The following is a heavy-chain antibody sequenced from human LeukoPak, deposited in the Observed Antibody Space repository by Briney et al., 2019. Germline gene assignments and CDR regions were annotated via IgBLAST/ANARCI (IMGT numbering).Heavy chain of an antibody. Sequence: PSQTLSLSCTVSGGSISSGGYYWSWIRQHPGKGLEWIGCIYYSGSTYYNPSLKSRVTISVDTSKNQFSMKLSSVTAADTAVYYCARYSSRGWYFDLWGRGTLVTVSS. J-gene: IGHJ2*01. CDR2: IYYSGST. CDR1: GGSISSGGYY. V-gene: IGHV4-31*03. D-gene: IGHD6-13*01. CDR3: ARYSSRGWYFDL.